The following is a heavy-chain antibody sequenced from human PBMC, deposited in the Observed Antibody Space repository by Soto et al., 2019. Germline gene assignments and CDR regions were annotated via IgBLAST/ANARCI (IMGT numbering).Heavy chain of an antibody. Sequence: LRLSCAASGFTFSSYGMHWVRQAPGKGLEWVAVISYDGSNKYYADSVKGRFTISRDNSKNTLYLQMNSLRAEDTAVYYCAKDPAVTWGQGTLVTVSS. CDR1: GFTFSSYG. CDR3: AKDPAVT. V-gene: IGHV3-30*18. CDR2: ISYDGSNK. J-gene: IGHJ5*02. D-gene: IGHD3-22*01.